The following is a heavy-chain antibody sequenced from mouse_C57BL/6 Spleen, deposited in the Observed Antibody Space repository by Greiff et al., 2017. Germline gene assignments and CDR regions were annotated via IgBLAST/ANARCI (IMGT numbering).Heavy chain of an antibody. D-gene: IGHD1-1*01. Sequence: VQLQQSGPELVKPGASVKIPCKASGYTFTDYNMDWVKQSHGKSLEWIGDINPNHGGTIYNQKFKGKATLTVDKSSSTAYMELRSLTSEDTAVYYCARKYYGSSYWYFDVWGTGTSVTVSS. J-gene: IGHJ1*03. CDR1: GYTFTDYN. CDR3: ARKYYGSSYWYFDV. CDR2: INPNHGGT. V-gene: IGHV1-18*01.